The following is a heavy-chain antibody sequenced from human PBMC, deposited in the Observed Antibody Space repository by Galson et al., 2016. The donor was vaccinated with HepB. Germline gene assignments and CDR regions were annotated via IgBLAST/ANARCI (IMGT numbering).Heavy chain of an antibody. V-gene: IGHV3-21*01. CDR1: GFTFSTYT. Sequence: SLRLSCAASGFTFSTYTVNWVRQARGQGLEWVSSISRNIGYIYHAQSLKGRFAISRDNAKNSLYLQMDSLRAEDTALYYCARNLYSGADYSVDYWGQGTLVTVSS. CDR2: ISRNIGYI. D-gene: IGHD4-11*01. J-gene: IGHJ4*02. CDR3: ARNLYSGADYSVDY.